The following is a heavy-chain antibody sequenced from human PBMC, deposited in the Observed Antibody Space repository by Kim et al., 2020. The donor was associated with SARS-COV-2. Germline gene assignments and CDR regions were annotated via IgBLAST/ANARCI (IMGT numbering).Heavy chain of an antibody. CDR1: GGTFSSYA. Sequence: ASVKVSCKASGGTFSSYAISWVRQAPGQGLEWMGRIIPILGIANYAQKFQGRVTITADKSTSTAYMELSSLRSEDTAVYYCARDGSMPLGAYYYGMDVWGQGTTVTVSS. J-gene: IGHJ6*02. D-gene: IGHD1-26*01. V-gene: IGHV1-69*04. CDR2: IIPILGIA. CDR3: ARDGSMPLGAYYYGMDV.